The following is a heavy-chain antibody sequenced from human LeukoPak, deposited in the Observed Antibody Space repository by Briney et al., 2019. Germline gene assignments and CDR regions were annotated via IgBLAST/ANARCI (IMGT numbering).Heavy chain of an antibody. V-gene: IGHV4-59*01. D-gene: IGHD3-3*01. CDR3: ARMYYDFWSGYPWGYYGMDV. J-gene: IGHJ6*02. Sequence: SETLSLTCTVSGGSISSYYWSWIRQPPGKGLEWIGYIYYSGSTNYNPSLKSRVTISVDTSENQFSLKLSSVTAADTAVYYSARMYYDFWSGYPWGYYGMDVWGQGTTVTVSS. CDR1: GGSISSYY. CDR2: IYYSGST.